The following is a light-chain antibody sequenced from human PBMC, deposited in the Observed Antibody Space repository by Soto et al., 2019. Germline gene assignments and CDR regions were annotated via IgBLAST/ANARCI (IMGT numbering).Light chain of an antibody. V-gene: IGKV1-9*01. J-gene: IGKJ4*01. CDR2: AAS. CDR1: QGISSS. Sequence: DIQLTQSPSFLSASVGDRVTITCRASQGISSSLAWYQQNPGKAPKLLIYAASTLQSGLPSRFSASGSGAEFTLTLGSLQPEDFATYYCQQLKSYPLTFGGGTKVEIK. CDR3: QQLKSYPLT.